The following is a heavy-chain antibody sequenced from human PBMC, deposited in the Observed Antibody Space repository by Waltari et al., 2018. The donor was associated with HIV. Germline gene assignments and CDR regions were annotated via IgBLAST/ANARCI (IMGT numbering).Heavy chain of an antibody. CDR1: GYTFTRYG. J-gene: IGHJ4*02. V-gene: IGHV1-18*01. Sequence: QVQLVQSGAGVNTPGGSVKGSGKASGYTFTRYGINRHRQARGHGFEWMGWISAYNGNRSYAQKFQGRVTMTTDTSTITAYMELRSLRSDDTAVYYCARYPEAFDWLLGPYYFDSWGQGTLVTVSS. CDR3: ARYPEAFDWLLGPYYFDS. D-gene: IGHD3-9*01. CDR2: ISAYNGNR.